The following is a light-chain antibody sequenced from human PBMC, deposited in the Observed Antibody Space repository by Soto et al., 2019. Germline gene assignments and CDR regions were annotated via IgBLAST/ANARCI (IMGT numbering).Light chain of an antibody. V-gene: IGKV1-17*01. CDR2: AAS. Sequence: DIQMTQSPSSLSASVGDRVTITCRASQGIRTDLAWFQQKTGKASKRLIYAASNLQSWVPSRFSGSGSGTEFTLTISSLQPEDFATYFCLQHNNYPPTFGQGTKVDIK. CDR3: LQHNNYPPT. CDR1: QGIRTD. J-gene: IGKJ1*01.